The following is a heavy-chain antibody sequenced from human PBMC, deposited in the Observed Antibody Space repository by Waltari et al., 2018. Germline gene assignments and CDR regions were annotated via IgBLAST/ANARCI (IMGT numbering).Heavy chain of an antibody. CDR3: ATDRTGYSYGYELDY. CDR1: GYTLTELS. J-gene: IGHJ4*02. D-gene: IGHD5-18*01. V-gene: IGHV1-24*01. CDR2: FDPANGKT. Sequence: QVQLVQSGAEVKKPGASVKVSCKVSGYTLTELSMHWVRQAPGKGLEWMGGFDPANGKTSYAQKFQGRVTRTEDTSTDTAYMELSSLRSEDTAVYYCATDRTGYSYGYELDYWGQGTLVTVSS.